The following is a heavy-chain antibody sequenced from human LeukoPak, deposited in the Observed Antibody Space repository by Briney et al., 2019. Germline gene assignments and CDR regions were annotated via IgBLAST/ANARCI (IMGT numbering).Heavy chain of an antibody. J-gene: IGHJ6*02. CDR3: ARELGSTSVSYYYYGMDV. Sequence: ASVTVSFKASGYTFTSYDINWVRQATGQGLEWMGWMNPNSGNTGYAQKFQGRVTMTRNTSISTAYMELSSLRSEDTAVYYCARELGSTSVSYYYYGMDVWGQGTTVTVSS. D-gene: IGHD2-2*01. CDR2: MNPNSGNT. CDR1: GYTFTSYD. V-gene: IGHV1-8*01.